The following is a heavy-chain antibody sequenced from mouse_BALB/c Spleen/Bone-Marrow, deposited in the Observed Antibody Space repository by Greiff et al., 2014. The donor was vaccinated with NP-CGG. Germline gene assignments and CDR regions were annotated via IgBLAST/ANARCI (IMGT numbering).Heavy chain of an antibody. V-gene: IGHV5-17*02. Sequence: DVQLVESGGGLVQPGGSRKLSCAASGFTFSSFGMHWVRQTPEKGLEWVAYISTGSSTTYYADTVKGRFTISRDNTKNTLFLQMTSLRIEDTTIYYCAGKGAVSTHYYAMDYWGQGTSVTVSS. CDR3: AGKGAVSTHYYAMDY. CDR1: GFTFSSFG. J-gene: IGHJ4*01. CDR2: ISTGSSTT. D-gene: IGHD5-1*01.